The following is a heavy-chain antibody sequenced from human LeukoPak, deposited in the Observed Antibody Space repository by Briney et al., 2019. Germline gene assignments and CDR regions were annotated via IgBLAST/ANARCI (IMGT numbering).Heavy chain of an antibody. Sequence: PGGSLRLSCAASGFTFSSYAMHWVRQAPGKGLEWVAVISYDGSNKYYADSVKGRFTISRDNSKNTLYLQMNSLRAEDTAVYYCAKEGGRTFYYDSSAWFDYWGQGTLVTVSS. CDR2: ISYDGSNK. CDR1: GFTFSSYA. V-gene: IGHV3-30-3*01. D-gene: IGHD3-22*01. J-gene: IGHJ4*02. CDR3: AKEGGRTFYYDSSAWFDY.